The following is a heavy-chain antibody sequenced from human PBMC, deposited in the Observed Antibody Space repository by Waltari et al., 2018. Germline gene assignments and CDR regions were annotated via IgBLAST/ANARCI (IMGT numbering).Heavy chain of an antibody. Sequence: QVQLQESGPGLVQPSETLSHTCTLSGSFYYLSWIRQPPGKGLECLGYASYSGSTYYNPSLQSRVTILVGSSRNQFSLQLSSVTAADTAVYYCATLGARYSNAFDVWGQGTMVTVSS. CDR2: ASYSGST. V-gene: IGHV4-59*08. D-gene: IGHD2-15*01. CDR1: GSFYY. J-gene: IGHJ3*01. CDR3: ATLGARYSNAFDV.